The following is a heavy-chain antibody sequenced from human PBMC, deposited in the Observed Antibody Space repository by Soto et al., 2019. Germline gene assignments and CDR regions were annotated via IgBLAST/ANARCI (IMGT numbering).Heavy chain of an antibody. J-gene: IGHJ4*02. V-gene: IGHV3-33*01. CDR2: IWYDGSNK. CDR1: GFTFSSYG. D-gene: IGHD2-21*02. Sequence: QVQLVESGGGVVQPGRSLRLSCAASGFTFSSYGMHWVRQAPGKGLEWVAVIWYDGSNKYYADSVKGRFTISRDNSKVTLYLQMNSLRAEDTAVYYCARGRSSLYCGGDCYPFDYWGQGTLVTVSS. CDR3: ARGRSSLYCGGDCYPFDY.